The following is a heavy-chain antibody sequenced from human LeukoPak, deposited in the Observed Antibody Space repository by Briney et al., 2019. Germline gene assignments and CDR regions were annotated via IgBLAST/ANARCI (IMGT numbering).Heavy chain of an antibody. V-gene: IGHV3-30-3*01. CDR3: ARVDIVATIMGAFDI. Sequence: GGSLRLSCAASGFTFSSYAMHWVRQAPGKGLEWVAVISYDGSNKYYADSVKGRFTISRDNSKNTLYLQMNSLRAEDTAVYYCARVDIVATIMGAFDIWGQGTMVTVSS. J-gene: IGHJ3*02. CDR1: GFTFSSYA. CDR2: ISYDGSNK. D-gene: IGHD5-12*01.